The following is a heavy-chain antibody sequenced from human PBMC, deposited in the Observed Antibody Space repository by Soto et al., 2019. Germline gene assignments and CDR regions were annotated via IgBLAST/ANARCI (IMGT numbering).Heavy chain of an antibody. CDR3: ARDGEWELTDYYYGMDV. Sequence: GGSLRLSCAASGFTFSSYGMHWVRQAPGKGLEWVAVISYDGSNKYYADSVKGRFTISRDNSKNTLYLQMNSLRAEDTAVYYCARDGEWELTDYYYGMDVWGQGTTVTVSS. V-gene: IGHV3-30*03. J-gene: IGHJ6*02. CDR2: ISYDGSNK. CDR1: GFTFSSYG. D-gene: IGHD1-26*01.